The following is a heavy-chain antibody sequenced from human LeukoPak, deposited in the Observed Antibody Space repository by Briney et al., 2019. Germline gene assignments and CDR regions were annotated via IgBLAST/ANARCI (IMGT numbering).Heavy chain of an antibody. CDR2: ISGSGGST. CDR3: AKDGSRAVAGQFDY. V-gene: IGHV3-23*01. CDR1: GFTFSSYA. J-gene: IGHJ4*02. D-gene: IGHD6-19*01. Sequence: GGSLRLSCAASGFTFSSYAMSWVRQAPGKGLEWVSAISGSGGSTYYADSVKGRFTISRDNSKNTLYLQMSSLRAEDTAVYYCAKDGSRAVAGQFDYWGQGTLVTVSS.